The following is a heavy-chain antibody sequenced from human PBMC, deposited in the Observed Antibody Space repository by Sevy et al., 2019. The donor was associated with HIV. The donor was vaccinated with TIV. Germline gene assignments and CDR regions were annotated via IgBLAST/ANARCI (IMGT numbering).Heavy chain of an antibody. CDR1: GFTLDDYN. CDR3: VKDRSGSYSFDY. D-gene: IGHD1-26*01. V-gene: IGHV3-9*01. J-gene: IGHJ4*02. CDR2: ISWSSGNI. Sequence: GGSLRLSCAASGFTLDDYNMNWVRQAPGKGLEWVSGISWSSGNIAYADSVEGRFTISRDNAKNSLYLQMNSLRVEDTALYYCVKDRSGSYSFDYWGQGALVTVSS.